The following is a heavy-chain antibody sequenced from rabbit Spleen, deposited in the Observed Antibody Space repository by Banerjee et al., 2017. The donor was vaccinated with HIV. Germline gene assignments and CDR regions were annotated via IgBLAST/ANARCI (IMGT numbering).Heavy chain of an antibody. D-gene: IGHD7-1*01. Sequence: QEQLVESGGGLVQPEGSLTLTCTASGFSFSSNYYMCWVRQAPGKGLEWIGYIDPLFGSTYYANWVNGRFTISSHNAQNTLYLQLTSLTAADTATYFCVRDQAGYAGYGPYYFNLWGPGTLVTVS. V-gene: IGHV1S43*01. CDR1: GFSFSSNYY. CDR2: IDPLFGST. J-gene: IGHJ4*01. CDR3: VRDQAGYAGYGPYYFNL.